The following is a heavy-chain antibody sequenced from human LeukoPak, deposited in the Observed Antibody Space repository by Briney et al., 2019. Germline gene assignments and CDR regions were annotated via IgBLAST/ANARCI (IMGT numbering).Heavy chain of an antibody. CDR3: AREYYSGNYYVFDY. CDR2: ISYDGDHK. CDR1: GFTFPDYA. V-gene: IGHV3-30-3*01. J-gene: IGHJ4*02. D-gene: IGHD1-26*01. Sequence: PGGSLRLSCAASGFTFPDYAIHWVRQAPGKGLEWVAVISYDGDHKYYPDSVKGRFTISRDNSKNTVYLQMNSLRVEDTAVYFCAREYYSGNYYVFDYWGQGTLVTVSS.